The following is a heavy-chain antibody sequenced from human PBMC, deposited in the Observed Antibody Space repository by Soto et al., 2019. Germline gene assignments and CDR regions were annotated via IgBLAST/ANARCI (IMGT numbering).Heavy chain of an antibody. Sequence: QVQLVESGGGVVQPGRSLRLSCAASGFTFSSYAMHWVRQAPGKGLEWVAVISYDGSNKYYADSVKGRFTISRDNSKNTLYLQMNSLRAEDTAVYYCARDRGSSWSNYYYYGMDVWGQGTTVTVSS. V-gene: IGHV3-30-3*01. J-gene: IGHJ6*02. D-gene: IGHD6-13*01. CDR1: GFTFSSYA. CDR3: ARDRGSSWSNYYYYGMDV. CDR2: ISYDGSNK.